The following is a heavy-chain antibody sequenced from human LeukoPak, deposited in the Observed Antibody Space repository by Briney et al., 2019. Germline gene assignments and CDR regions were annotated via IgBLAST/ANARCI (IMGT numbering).Heavy chain of an antibody. CDR3: ARGDSGDCSSTSCYSRWFDP. CDR2: INHSGST. Sequence: SETLSLTCAVYGGTFSGYYWSWIRQPPGKGLEWIGEINHSGSTNYNPSLTSRVTISVDTSRNQFSLKLSSVTAADTAVYYCARGDSGDCSSTSCYSRWFDPWGQGTLVTVSS. J-gene: IGHJ5*02. D-gene: IGHD2-2*02. V-gene: IGHV4-34*01. CDR1: GGTFSGYY.